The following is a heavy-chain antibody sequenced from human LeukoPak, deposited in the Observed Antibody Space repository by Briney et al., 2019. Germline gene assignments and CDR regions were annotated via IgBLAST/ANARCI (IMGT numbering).Heavy chain of an antibody. CDR1: GYTFTSYY. V-gene: IGHV1-46*01. J-gene: IGHJ5*02. Sequence: ASVKVSCKASGYTFTSYYMHWVRQAPGQGLEWMGIINPSGGSTSYAQKFQGRVIMTRDMSTSTVYMELSSLRSEDTAVYYCARAGITGTTLEDWFDPWGQGTLVTVSS. CDR3: ARAGITGTTLEDWFDP. D-gene: IGHD1-7*01. CDR2: INPSGGST.